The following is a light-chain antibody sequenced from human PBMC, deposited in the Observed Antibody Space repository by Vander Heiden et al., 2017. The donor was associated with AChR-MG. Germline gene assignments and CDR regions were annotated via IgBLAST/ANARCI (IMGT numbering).Light chain of an antibody. V-gene: IGLV3-21*02. CDR2: EGS. CDR1: NIGGKS. CDR3: EVWDSTSDPRV. Sequence: SYVLTRTPSVSVAPGQTATTACGGDNIGGKSVHWYQHKAGQAPVLVVYEGSDRPSGIPERFSGSNSGNTATLTISRVEAGDEADYYCEVWDSTSDPRVFGGGTKLTVL. J-gene: IGLJ3*02.